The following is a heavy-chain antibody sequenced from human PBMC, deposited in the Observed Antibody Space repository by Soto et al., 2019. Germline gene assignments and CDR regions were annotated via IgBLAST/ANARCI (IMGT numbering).Heavy chain of an antibody. CDR3: ARDRVESGYPEYFQH. J-gene: IGHJ1*01. Sequence: EVQLVESGGGLIQPGGSLRLSCAASGFTVSSNYMSWVRQAPGKGLEWVSVIYSGGSTYYADSVKGRFPISRDNSKNTLYLQMNSLRAEDMAVYYCARDRVESGYPEYFQHWGQGTLVTVSS. V-gene: IGHV3-53*01. CDR2: IYSGGST. D-gene: IGHD3-22*01. CDR1: GFTVSSNY.